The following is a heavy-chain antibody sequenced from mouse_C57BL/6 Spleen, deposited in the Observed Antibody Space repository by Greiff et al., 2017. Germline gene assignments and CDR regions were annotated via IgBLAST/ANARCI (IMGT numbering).Heavy chain of an antibody. Sequence: QVQLQQSGPGLVQPSQSLSITCTVSGFSLTSYGVHWVRQSPGKGLEWLGVIWRGGSTDYNAAFMSRLSITKDNSKSQVFFKMNSLQADDTAIYYGAKNHGSSYEKYFDVWGTGTTVTVSS. D-gene: IGHD1-1*01. V-gene: IGHV2-5*01. CDR3: AKNHGSSYEKYFDV. CDR2: IWRGGST. J-gene: IGHJ1*03. CDR1: GFSLTSYG.